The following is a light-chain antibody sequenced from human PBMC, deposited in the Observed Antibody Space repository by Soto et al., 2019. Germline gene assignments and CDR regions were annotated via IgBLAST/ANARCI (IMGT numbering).Light chain of an antibody. CDR2: KAS. CDR3: QHYYSYSEA. J-gene: IGKJ1*01. V-gene: IGKV1-5*03. Sequence: DIQITQSPSALSGSVGDRVTITCQASQTISGGLNWYQQKPGKAPKLLIYKASTLKSGVPSRFSGSGSGTEFTLTISSLQPDDFATYYCQHYYSYSEAFGQGTKVDIK. CDR1: QTISGG.